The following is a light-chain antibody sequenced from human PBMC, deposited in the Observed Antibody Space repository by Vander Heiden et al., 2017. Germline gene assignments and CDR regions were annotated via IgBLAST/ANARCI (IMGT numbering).Light chain of an antibody. V-gene: IGLV1-47*02. Sequence: QSVLTQPPSASGTPGQRVTISCSGSNSNIGNNFLSWYQQLPGTAPKLLFYTNNQRPSGVPDRFSSSKSGTSASLAISGLRSEDEADYYCASWDDSLSGWVFGGGTKLTVL. CDR3: ASWDDSLSGWV. CDR1: NSNIGNNF. CDR2: TNN. J-gene: IGLJ3*02.